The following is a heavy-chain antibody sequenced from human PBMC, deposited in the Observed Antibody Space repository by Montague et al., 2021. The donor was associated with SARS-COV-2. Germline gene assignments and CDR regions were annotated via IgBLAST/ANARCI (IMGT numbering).Heavy chain of an antibody. V-gene: IGHV3-11*01. CDR3: ARRGKAIKVPYFDY. CDR2: ISSGGLSI. CDR1: GFSFSDYY. Sequence: SLRLSCAASGFSFSDYYMNWIRQAPGKGLEWVSYISSGGLSIYYSDSVKGRFTISRDNANKTLFLQMNSLRAEDTAVYYCARRGKAIKVPYFDYWGQGTPVAVSS. J-gene: IGHJ4*02. D-gene: IGHD2-21*01.